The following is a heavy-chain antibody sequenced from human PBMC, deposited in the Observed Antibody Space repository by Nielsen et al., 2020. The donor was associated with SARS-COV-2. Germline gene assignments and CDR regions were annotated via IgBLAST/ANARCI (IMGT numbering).Heavy chain of an antibody. Sequence: SQTLSLTCAISGDSVSSSSAAWNWIRQSPSRGLEWLGRTYYRSKWYNDYAVSVKSRITINPDTSKNQFSLHLNSVTPEDTAVHYCARARGAYGDYYYYYYTDVWGKGTTVTVS. V-gene: IGHV6-1*01. CDR2: TYYRSKWYN. D-gene: IGHD4-17*01. CDR3: ARARGAYGDYYYYYYTDV. J-gene: IGHJ6*03. CDR1: GDSVSSSSAA.